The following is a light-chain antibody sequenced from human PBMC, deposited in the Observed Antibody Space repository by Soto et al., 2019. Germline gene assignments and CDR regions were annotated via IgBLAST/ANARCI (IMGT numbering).Light chain of an antibody. Sequence: QSVLTQPPSASGSPGQSVTISCTGTSSDVGGYNYVSWYQQHPGKAPKLMIYVVSKRPSGVPDRFSGSKSGNTASLTVSGLQAEDEADYYCNSYAGSNNWVFGGGTKLTVL. V-gene: IGLV2-8*01. CDR1: SSDVGGYNY. J-gene: IGLJ3*02. CDR3: NSYAGSNNWV. CDR2: VVS.